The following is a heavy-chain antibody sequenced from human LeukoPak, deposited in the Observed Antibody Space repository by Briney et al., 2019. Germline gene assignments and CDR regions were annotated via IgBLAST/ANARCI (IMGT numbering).Heavy chain of an antibody. CDR2: IYYSGST. V-gene: IGHV4-59*01. CDR3: ARDRTVTTYDGMDV. CDR1: GGSISSYY. J-gene: IGHJ6*02. D-gene: IGHD4-17*01. Sequence: PSETLSLTCTVSGGSISSYYWSWIRQPPGKGLEWIGYIYYSGSTNYNPSLKSRVTISVDTSKNQFSLKLSSVTAADTAVYYCARDRTVTTYDGMDVWGQGTTVTVSS.